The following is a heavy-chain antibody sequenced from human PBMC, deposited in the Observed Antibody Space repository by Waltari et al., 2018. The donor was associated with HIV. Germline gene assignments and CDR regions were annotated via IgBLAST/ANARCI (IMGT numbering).Heavy chain of an antibody. Sequence: QLQLQESGPGLVKPSETLSLTCPVSGGSLRSSSYYWGWIRQPPGKGLEWIGSIYYSGSTYYNPSLKSRVTISVDTSKNQFSLKLSSVTAADTAVYYCALGYFDWSTLHYGMDVWGQGTTVTVSS. J-gene: IGHJ6*02. CDR1: GGSLRSSSYY. CDR3: ALGYFDWSTLHYGMDV. V-gene: IGHV4-39*01. D-gene: IGHD3-9*01. CDR2: IYYSGST.